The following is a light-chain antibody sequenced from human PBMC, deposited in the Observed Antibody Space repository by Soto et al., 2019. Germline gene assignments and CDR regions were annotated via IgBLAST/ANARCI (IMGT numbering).Light chain of an antibody. V-gene: IGLV1-44*01. CDR2: SNN. CDR3: AAWDDSLNGLV. Sequence: QSVLTQPPSASGTPGQTVIISCSGSSSNLGTYSVNWYQQLPGTAPRLLIFSNNQRPSGVPDRFSGSRSGTSASLPITGLQTEDEAVYYCAAWDDSLNGLVFGGGTKLTVL. CDR1: SSNLGTYS. J-gene: IGLJ2*01.